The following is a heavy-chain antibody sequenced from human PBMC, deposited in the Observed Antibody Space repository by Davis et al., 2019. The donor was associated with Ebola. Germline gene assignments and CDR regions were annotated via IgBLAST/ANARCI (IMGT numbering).Heavy chain of an antibody. CDR1: GFTFSSYW. CDR2: IKQDGSEK. Sequence: GGSLRLSCAASGFTFSSYWMSWVRQAPGKGLEWVANIKQDGSEKYYVDSVKGRFTISRDNAKNSLYLQMNSLKTEDTAVYYCTSNRYGVVAVAYWGQGTLVSVSS. V-gene: IGHV3-7*03. J-gene: IGHJ4*02. D-gene: IGHD5-18*01. CDR3: TSNRYGVVAVAY.